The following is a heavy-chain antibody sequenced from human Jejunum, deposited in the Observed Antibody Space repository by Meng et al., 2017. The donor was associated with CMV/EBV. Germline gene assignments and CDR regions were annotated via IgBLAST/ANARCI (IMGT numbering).Heavy chain of an antibody. V-gene: IGHV4-39*07. Sequence: SSSYYWGWIRQSPGKGLEWIGSIHYSGIAYYNPSLTSRATISLDTSKNQFSLKLTSVTAADTAVYYCARVPAELGSSSSWYYFDYWGQGTLVTVSS. CDR1: SSSYY. CDR3: ARVPAELGSSSSWYYFDY. D-gene: IGHD6-13*01. J-gene: IGHJ4*02. CDR2: IHYSGIA.